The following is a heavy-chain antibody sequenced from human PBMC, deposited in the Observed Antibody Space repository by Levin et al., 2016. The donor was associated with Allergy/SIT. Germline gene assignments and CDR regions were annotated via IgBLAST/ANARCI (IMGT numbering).Heavy chain of an antibody. CDR3: ARGYRRYFDYLGL. D-gene: IGHD3-9*01. J-gene: IGHJ4*02. CDR2: INHSGST. CDR1: GGSFSDYY. Sequence: SETLSLTCAVYGGSFSDYYWSWIRQPPGTGLEWIGQINHSGSTNYNPSLKSRVSISVDTSKNHFSLKLSSVTAADTAVYYCARGYRRYFDYLGLWGQGTLVTVSS. V-gene: IGHV4-34*01.